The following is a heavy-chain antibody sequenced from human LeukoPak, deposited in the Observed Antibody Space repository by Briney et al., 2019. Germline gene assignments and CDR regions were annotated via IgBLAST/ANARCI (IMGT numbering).Heavy chain of an antibody. CDR1: GGTFSSYA. CDR3: ARDSVDSSSWYVGFDY. CDR2: IIPILGIA. Sequence: SVKVSCKASGGTFSSYAISWVRQAPGQGLEWMGRIIPILGIANYAQKSQGRVTITADKSTSTAYMELSSLRSEDTAVYYCARDSVDSSSWYVGFDYWGQGTLVTVSS. V-gene: IGHV1-69*04. J-gene: IGHJ4*02. D-gene: IGHD6-13*01.